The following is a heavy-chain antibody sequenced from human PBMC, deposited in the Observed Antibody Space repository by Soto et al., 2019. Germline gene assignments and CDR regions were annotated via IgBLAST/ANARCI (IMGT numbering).Heavy chain of an antibody. Sequence: DVQLLESGGGLVQPEGSLRLSCAASGFTFSSYAMGWVRQGPGKGLEWVAVVSIGGSTHYADSVRRRFTISRDNSKNTLSLQMNSLTAEDTAVYFCAKRRGAGGDFDYWGQGALVTVSS. D-gene: IGHD2-15*01. CDR2: VSIGGST. J-gene: IGHJ4*02. V-gene: IGHV3-23*01. CDR1: GFTFSSYA. CDR3: AKRRGAGGDFDY.